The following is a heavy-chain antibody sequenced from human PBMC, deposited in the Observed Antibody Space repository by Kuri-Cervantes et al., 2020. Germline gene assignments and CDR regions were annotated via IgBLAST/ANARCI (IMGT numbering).Heavy chain of an antibody. D-gene: IGHD6-13*01. V-gene: IGHV1-8*02. CDR1: GYTFTSNG. CDR3: ARGYSSSLYERMWFVS. J-gene: IGHJ5*01. CDR2: MNPNSGNT. Sequence: ASAQISCKASGYTFTSNGISCVRQATGQGLKWMGCMNPNSGNTGYAQTFQGRDTLTRNTSISTAYMELSSLMSEDTAVYYCARGYSSSLYERMWFVSWGQGTLVTVSS.